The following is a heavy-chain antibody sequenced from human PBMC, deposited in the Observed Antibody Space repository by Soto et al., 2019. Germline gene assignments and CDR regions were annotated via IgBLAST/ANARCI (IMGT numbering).Heavy chain of an antibody. CDR1: GYSFTSYW. V-gene: IGHV5-10-1*01. CDR2: IDPSDSYT. CDR3: AILYGGNSGMDV. J-gene: IGHJ6*02. D-gene: IGHD4-17*01. Sequence: EVQLVQSGAEVKKPGESLRISCKGSGYSFTSYWVTWVRQMPGKGLEWMGRIDPSDSYTNYNPPFQGHVTISVDKSISTAYLQWSSLKASDTAMYYCAILYGGNSGMDVWGQVTTVTVSS.